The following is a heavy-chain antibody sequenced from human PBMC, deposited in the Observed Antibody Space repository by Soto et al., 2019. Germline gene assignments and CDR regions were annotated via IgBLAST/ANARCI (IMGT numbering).Heavy chain of an antibody. D-gene: IGHD2-15*01. CDR2: IYHRGST. V-gene: IGHV4-30-2*01. Sequence: QLQLQESDSGLVKPSQTLSLTCAVSGGSISSGGYSWSWIRQPTGKGLEWIGYIYHRGSTYYNPSLQSRVAISVDRSKNQFSMKLSSVTSADTAVEYCARWSPVASDYWGQGTLVTVSS. CDR3: ARWSPVASDY. CDR1: GGSISSGGYS. J-gene: IGHJ4*02.